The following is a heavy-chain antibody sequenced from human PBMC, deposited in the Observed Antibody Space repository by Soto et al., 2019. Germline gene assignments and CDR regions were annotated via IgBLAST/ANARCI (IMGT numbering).Heavy chain of an antibody. CDR2: ITYSGDST. CDR3: AKDQLRIMIRGIIPEI. J-gene: IGHJ4*02. D-gene: IGHD3-10*01. V-gene: IGHV3-23*01. Sequence: GGSLRLSCAASGFTVSSYAMSWVRQAPGKGLEWVSAITYSGDSTNYADSVKGRFTISRDNSKNTLYLQMNSLRAEDTAVYYCAKDQLRIMIRGIIPEIWGQGTLVTVSS. CDR1: GFTVSSYA.